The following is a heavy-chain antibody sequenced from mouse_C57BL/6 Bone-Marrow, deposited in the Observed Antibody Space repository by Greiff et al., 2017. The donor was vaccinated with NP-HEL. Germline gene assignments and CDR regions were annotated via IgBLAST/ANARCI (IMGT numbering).Heavy chain of an antibody. J-gene: IGHJ2*01. D-gene: IGHD1-1*01. CDR1: GFSFNTYA. CDR2: IRSKSNNYAT. V-gene: IGHV10-1*01. CDR3: VRQDYGSSFDY. Sequence: EVQLQESGGGLVQPKGSLKLSCAASGFSFNTYAMNWVRQAPGKGLEWVARIRSKSNNYATYYADSVKDRFTISSDDSESMLYLQMNNLKTEDTAMYYCVRQDYGSSFDYWGQGTTLTVSS.